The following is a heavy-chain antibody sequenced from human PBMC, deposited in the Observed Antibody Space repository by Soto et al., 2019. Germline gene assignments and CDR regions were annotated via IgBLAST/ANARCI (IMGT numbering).Heavy chain of an antibody. CDR3: EREGTRGGFLNWFDS. CDR2: ISSSSSTI. J-gene: IGHJ5*01. Sequence: EVQLVESGGGLVQPGGSLRLSCAASGFTFSSYSMNWVRQAPGKGLEWVSYISSSSSTIYYADSVKGRFTISRDNSKNSLFLQMNSLRDEDPAVYYCEREGTRGGFLNWFDSWGQGTLVTVSS. CDR1: GFTFSSYS. D-gene: IGHD3-10*01. V-gene: IGHV3-48*02.